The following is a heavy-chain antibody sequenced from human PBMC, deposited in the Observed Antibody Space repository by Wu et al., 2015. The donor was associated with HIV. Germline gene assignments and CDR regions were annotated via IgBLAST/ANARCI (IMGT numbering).Heavy chain of an antibody. J-gene: IGHJ4*02. CDR1: GGTFSSYA. CDR2: IIPISNTA. Sequence: QVQLVQSGAEVKKPGSSVRVSCKASGGTFSSYAFSWVRQAPGQGLEWMGGIIPISNTADYSRKFQGRITITADESTRTIYMALTGLRSEDTAIYFCARDLLWGEDFWGQGTLVTVSS. D-gene: IGHD2-21*01. CDR3: ARDLLWGEDF. V-gene: IGHV1-69*12.